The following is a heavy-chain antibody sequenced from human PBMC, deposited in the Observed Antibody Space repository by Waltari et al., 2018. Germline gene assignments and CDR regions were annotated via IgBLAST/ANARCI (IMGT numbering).Heavy chain of an antibody. CDR2: IYYSGST. Sequence: QLQLQESGPGLVKPSETLSLTCTVSGGSISSSSYYWGWVRQPPGKGLEGIGSIYYSGSTYYNPTRKSRVTISVDTSKNQFSLKLSSVTAADTAVYYCARHPAMTIMLWYFDLWGRGTLVTVSS. D-gene: IGHD2-8*01. V-gene: IGHV4-39*01. CDR1: GGSISSSSYY. J-gene: IGHJ2*01. CDR3: ARHPAMTIMLWYFDL.